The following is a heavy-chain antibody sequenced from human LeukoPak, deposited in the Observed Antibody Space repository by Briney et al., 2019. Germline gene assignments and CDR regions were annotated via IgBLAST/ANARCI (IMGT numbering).Heavy chain of an antibody. Sequence: SETLSLTYTVSGGSISSYYWSWIRQPPGKGLEWIGYIYYSGSTNYNPSLKSRVTISVDTSKNQFSLKLSSVTAADTAVYYCAGASLLLWFGELPDYWCQGTLVTVSS. CDR3: AGASLLLWFGELPDY. CDR1: GGSISSYY. V-gene: IGHV4-59*01. J-gene: IGHJ4*02. CDR2: IYYSGST. D-gene: IGHD3-10*01.